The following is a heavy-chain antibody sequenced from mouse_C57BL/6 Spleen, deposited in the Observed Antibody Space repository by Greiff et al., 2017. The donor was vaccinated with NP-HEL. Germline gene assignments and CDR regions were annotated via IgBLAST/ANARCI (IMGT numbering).Heavy chain of an antibody. V-gene: IGHV1-50*01. CDR3: ASLRKDYYAMDY. D-gene: IGHD1-1*01. CDR1: GYTFTSYW. CDR2: IDPSDSYT. Sequence: QVQLQQPGAELVKPGASVKLSCKASGYTFTSYWMQWVKQRPGQGLEWIGEIDPSDSYTNYNQKFKGKATLTVDTSSSTAYMQLSSLTSEDSAVYYCASLRKDYYAMDYWGQGTSVTVSS. J-gene: IGHJ4*01.